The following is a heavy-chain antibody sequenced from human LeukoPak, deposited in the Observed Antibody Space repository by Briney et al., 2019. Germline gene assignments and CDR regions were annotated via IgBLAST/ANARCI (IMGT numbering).Heavy chain of an antibody. CDR1: GFTFDDYA. CDR2: ISWNSGFI. CDR3: AKGLYGSGSYPDY. Sequence: GRSLRLSCAASGFTFDDYAMHWVRHAPGKGLEWVSGISWNSGFIGYADSVKGRFTISRDNAKNSLYLQMNSLRAEDMALYYCAKGLYGSGSYPDYWGQGTLVTVSS. D-gene: IGHD3-10*01. J-gene: IGHJ4*02. V-gene: IGHV3-9*03.